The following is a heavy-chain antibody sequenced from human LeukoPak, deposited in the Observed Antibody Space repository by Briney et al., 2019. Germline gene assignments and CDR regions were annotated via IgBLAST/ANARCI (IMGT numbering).Heavy chain of an antibody. D-gene: IGHD3-3*01. CDR3: ARDTSYYDFWRGAGYYYMDV. CDR1: GASISSGGYS. J-gene: IGHJ6*03. CDR2: IYHSGST. V-gene: IGHV4-30-2*01. Sequence: PSQPLSFTCAVSGASISSGGYSGSWIRQPPGKGLEWIGCIYHSGSTNYTPSLRSRVTISVDTSKNQFSLKLSSVTAADTAVYYCARDTSYYDFWRGAGYYYMDVWGKGTTVTVSS.